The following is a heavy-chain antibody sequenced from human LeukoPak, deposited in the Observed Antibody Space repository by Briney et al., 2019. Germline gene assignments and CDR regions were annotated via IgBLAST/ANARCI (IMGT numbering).Heavy chain of an antibody. CDR1: GFTFSSYS. J-gene: IGHJ4*02. CDR2: ISSSSSTI. Sequence: GGSLRLSCAASGFTFSSYSTNWVRQAPGKGLEWVSYISSSSSTIYYADSVKGRFTISRDNAKNSLYLQMNSLRAEDTAVYYCARGATVVTPDFDYWGQGTLVTVSS. V-gene: IGHV3-48*01. CDR3: ARGATVVTPDFDY. D-gene: IGHD4-23*01.